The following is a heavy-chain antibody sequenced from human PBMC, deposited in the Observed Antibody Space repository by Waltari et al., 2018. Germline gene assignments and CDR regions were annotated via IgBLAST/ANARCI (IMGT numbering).Heavy chain of an antibody. CDR3: ARMGSTSRHSSRDIMDV. CDR2: IYSSGTT. Sequence: QVQLQESGPGLVKPSETLSLTCTVPDGSINNYYWSWIRPPAGKGLEWIGRIYSSGTTDYNPSLTSRVTMLVDTSKNQFSLKLSSVTAADTAVYYCARMGSTSRHSSRDIMDVWGQGASVTVS. D-gene: IGHD2-2*01. CDR1: DGSINNYY. J-gene: IGHJ6*02. V-gene: IGHV4-4*07.